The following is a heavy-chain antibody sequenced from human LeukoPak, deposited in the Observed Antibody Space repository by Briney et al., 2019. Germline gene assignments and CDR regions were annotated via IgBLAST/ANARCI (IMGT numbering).Heavy chain of an antibody. J-gene: IGHJ3*02. CDR2: INPNSGGT. V-gene: IGHV1-2*02. CDR3: ARPFTYYYDSSGLDAFDI. Sequence: ASVTVSCKASGYTFTGYYMHWVRQAPGQGLEWMGWINPNSGGTNYAQKFQGRVTMTRDTSISTAYMELSRLRSDDTAVYYCARPFTYYYDSSGLDAFDIWGQGTMVTVSS. CDR1: GYTFTGYY. D-gene: IGHD3-22*01.